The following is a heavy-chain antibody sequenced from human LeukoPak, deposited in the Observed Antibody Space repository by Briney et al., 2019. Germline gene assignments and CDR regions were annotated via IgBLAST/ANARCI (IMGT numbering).Heavy chain of an antibody. V-gene: IGHV3-23*01. J-gene: IGHJ4*02. D-gene: IGHD3-10*01. CDR1: RFTLCSYT. CDR3: AKNAGPRIWFGELGPYYVDY. Sequence: GGSLRPSRAPSRFTLCSYTMSGVPQAPGKGLECASAISGSGGRTYNTDSVKGRFTIPRERSKNTLSLQRNSLRPRPTPVNHGAKNAGPRIWFGELGPYYVDYWDQGTLVSVSS. CDR2: ISGSGGRT.